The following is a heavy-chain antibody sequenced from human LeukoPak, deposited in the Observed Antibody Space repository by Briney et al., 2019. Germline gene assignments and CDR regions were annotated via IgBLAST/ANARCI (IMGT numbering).Heavy chain of an antibody. V-gene: IGHV4-61*01. Sequence: SETLSITCTVSGASVSSASYWTWIRQPPGQALEWIAHIYNGVNTNYNPSLKSRVTISVDTSKNRFSLRLNSVTAADTAVYYCARSRAFNSGAFDPWGQGSLVTVSS. CDR1: GASVSSASY. CDR2: IYNGVNT. CDR3: ARSRAFNSGAFDP. J-gene: IGHJ5*02. D-gene: IGHD1-26*01.